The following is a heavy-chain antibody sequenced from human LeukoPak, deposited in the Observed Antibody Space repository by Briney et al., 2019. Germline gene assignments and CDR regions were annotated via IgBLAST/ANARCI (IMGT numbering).Heavy chain of an antibody. CDR3: ARLAAAGPTDAPDY. J-gene: IGHJ4*02. CDR2: ISYDGSNK. D-gene: IGHD6-13*01. V-gene: IGHV3-30-3*01. Sequence: GGSLRLSCAASGFTFSSYAMHWVRQAPGKGLEWVAVISYDGSNKYYADSVKGRFTISRDNSKNTLYLQMNSLRAEDTAVYYCARLAAAGPTDAPDYWGQGTLVTVSS. CDR1: GFTFSSYA.